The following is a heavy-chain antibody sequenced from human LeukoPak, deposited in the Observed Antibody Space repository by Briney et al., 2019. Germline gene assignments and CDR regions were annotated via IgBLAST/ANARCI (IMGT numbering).Heavy chain of an antibody. Sequence: GESLKISCNGSGYIFTNYWIGWVRQMPGKGLEWRGIIYPGDSDTRYIPSFQGQVTISADKSINTAYLQWSSLKASDTAMYYCARRVDSYWFFDYWGQGTLVTVSS. D-gene: IGHD1-26*01. CDR2: IYPGDSDT. V-gene: IGHV5-51*01. J-gene: IGHJ4*02. CDR1: GYIFTNYW. CDR3: ARRVDSYWFFDY.